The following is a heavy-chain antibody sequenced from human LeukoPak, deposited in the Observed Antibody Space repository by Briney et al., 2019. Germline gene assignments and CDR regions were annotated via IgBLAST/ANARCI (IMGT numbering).Heavy chain of an antibody. CDR2: LSGSGGTT. CDR3: AKAVGYNTYWYFDL. Sequence: GGSLRLSCAASGLTFSNYAMNWVRQAPGKGLEWVSALSGSGGTTNYANSVKGRFTISRSNSKNTLYLQMNNLSVDDTAVYYCAKAVGYNTYWYFDLWGRGTLVTVSS. J-gene: IGHJ2*01. CDR1: GLTFSNYA. V-gene: IGHV3-23*01. D-gene: IGHD5-24*01.